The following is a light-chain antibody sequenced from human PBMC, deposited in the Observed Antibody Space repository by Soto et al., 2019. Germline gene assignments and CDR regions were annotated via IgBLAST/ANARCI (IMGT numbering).Light chain of an antibody. CDR2: GAS. CDR3: QQYNNWPF. CDR1: QSVSNN. Sequence: EIVMTQSPATLYVSPGERVTLSCRASQSVSNNLAWYQQKPGQAPRLLIYGASIRVPGVPARFSGSGSGTEFTLTVSSLQSEDFAVYYCQQYNNWPFFGQGTKLEIK. J-gene: IGKJ2*01. V-gene: IGKV3-15*01.